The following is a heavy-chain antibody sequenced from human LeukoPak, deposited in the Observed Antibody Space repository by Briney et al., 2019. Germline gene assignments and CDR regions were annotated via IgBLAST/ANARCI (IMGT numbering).Heavy chain of an antibody. V-gene: IGHV1-69*05. J-gene: IGHJ4*02. CDR1: GGTFSSYA. CDR2: IIPIFGTA. CDR3: ARVRAGVFDDYNSYYFDY. D-gene: IGHD5-24*01. Sequence: SVKVSCKASGGTFSSYAISWVRQALGQGLEWMGGIIPIFGTANYAQKFQGRVTITTDESTSTAYMELSSLRSEDTAVYYCARVRAGVFDDYNSYYFDYWGQGTLVTVSS.